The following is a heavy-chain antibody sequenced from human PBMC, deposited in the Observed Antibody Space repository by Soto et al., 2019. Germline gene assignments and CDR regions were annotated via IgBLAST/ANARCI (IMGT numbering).Heavy chain of an antibody. J-gene: IGHJ4*02. V-gene: IGHV4-59*01. CDR3: ASYGDYGYFDY. CDR1: GGSISSYY. CDR2: ISYSGST. Sequence: KPSETLSLTCTVSGGSISSYYWSWIRQPPGKGLEWIGYISYSGSTNYNPSLKSRVTISVDTSKNQFSLKLSSVTAADTAVYYCASYGDYGYFDYWGQGTLVTVSS. D-gene: IGHD4-17*01.